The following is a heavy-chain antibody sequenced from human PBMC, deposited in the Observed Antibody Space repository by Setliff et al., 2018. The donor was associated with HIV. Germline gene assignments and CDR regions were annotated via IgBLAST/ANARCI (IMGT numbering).Heavy chain of an antibody. CDR2: ISSSSGTI. Sequence: SCAASGFSFSIYEMNWVRQAPGKGLEWLSYISSSSGTILYVDSVQGRFTISRDNAKNSLYLQMNSLRAEDTAVYYCARSHYDSRGYYYRGDAFDIWGLGTMVTV. J-gene: IGHJ3*02. V-gene: IGHV3-48*03. D-gene: IGHD3-22*01. CDR3: ARSHYDSRGYYYRGDAFDI. CDR1: GFSFSIYE.